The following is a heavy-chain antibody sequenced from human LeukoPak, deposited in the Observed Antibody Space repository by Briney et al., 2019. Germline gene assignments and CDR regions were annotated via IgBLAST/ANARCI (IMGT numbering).Heavy chain of an antibody. Sequence: GGSLRLSCAASGFTFSSYSMNWVRQAPGKGLEWVSYISSSSSTIYYADSVKGRFTISRDNAKNSLYLQMDSLRAEDTAVYYCASEPGIAAAAIDYWGQGTLVTVSS. CDR3: ASEPGIAAAAIDY. V-gene: IGHV3-48*04. CDR2: ISSSSSTI. J-gene: IGHJ4*02. CDR1: GFTFSSYS. D-gene: IGHD6-13*01.